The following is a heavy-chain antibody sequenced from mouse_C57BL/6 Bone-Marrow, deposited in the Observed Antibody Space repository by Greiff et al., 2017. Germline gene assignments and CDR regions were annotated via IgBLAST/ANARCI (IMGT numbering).Heavy chain of an antibody. V-gene: IGHV2-2*01. CDR3: ARKKENGYEGFAY. CDR2: IWSGGST. CDR1: GFSLTSYG. J-gene: IGHJ3*01. D-gene: IGHD2-2*01. Sequence: VQLKESGPGLVQPSQSLSITCTVSGFSLTSYGVHWVRQSPGKGLEWLGVIWSGGSTDYNAAFISRLSISKDNSKSQVFFKMNSLQADDTAIYYCARKKENGYEGFAYWGQGTLVTVSA.